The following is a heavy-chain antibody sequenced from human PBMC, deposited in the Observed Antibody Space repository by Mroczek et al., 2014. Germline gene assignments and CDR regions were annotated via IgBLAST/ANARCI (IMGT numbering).Heavy chain of an antibody. D-gene: IGHD2-15*01. CDR2: ISYDGSNK. V-gene: IGHV3-30*18. Sequence: QVQLVESGGGVVQPGRSLRLSCAASGFTFSSYGMHWVRQAPGKGLEWVAVISYDGSNKYYADSVKGRFTISRDNSKNTLYLQMNSLRAEDTAVYYCAKGRVVVVAATDLDYWGQGTLVTVSS. CDR3: AKGRVVVVAATDLDY. CDR1: GFTFSSYG. J-gene: IGHJ4*02.